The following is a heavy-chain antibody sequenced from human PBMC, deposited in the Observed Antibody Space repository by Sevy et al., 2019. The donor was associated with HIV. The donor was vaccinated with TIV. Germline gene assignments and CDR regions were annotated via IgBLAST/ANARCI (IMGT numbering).Heavy chain of an antibody. J-gene: IGHJ5*02. V-gene: IGHV4-59*01. CDR3: ARDNTRYYGSGSYLKAAVAFDP. CDR1: GGSISSYY. CDR2: IYYSGST. Sequence: SETLSLTCTVSGGSISSYYWSWIRQPPGKGLEWIAYIYYSGSTNYNPSLKSRVTISVDTSKNQFSRKLNSVTAADTAVYYCARDNTRYYGSGSYLKAAVAFDPWGQGTLVTVSS. D-gene: IGHD3-10*01.